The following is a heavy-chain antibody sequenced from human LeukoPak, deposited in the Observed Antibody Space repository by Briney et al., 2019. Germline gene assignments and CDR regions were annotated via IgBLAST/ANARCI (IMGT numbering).Heavy chain of an antibody. Sequence: PGGSLRLSCAASGFSFSSYAMSWVRQAPGKGLEWVSGISGRGDYIYYADSVKGRFTMSRDNSKNTVLLQMNSLRADDTAVYYCAKALRSGSYLRSFDSWGQGTPVTVFS. CDR3: AKALRSGSYLRSFDS. CDR1: GFSFSSYA. CDR2: ISGRGDYI. D-gene: IGHD1-26*01. J-gene: IGHJ4*02. V-gene: IGHV3-23*01.